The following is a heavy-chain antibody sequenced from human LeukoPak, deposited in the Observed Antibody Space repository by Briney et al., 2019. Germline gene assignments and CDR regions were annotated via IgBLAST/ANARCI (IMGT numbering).Heavy chain of an antibody. CDR2: INNSEST. Sequence: PSETLSLTCAVYGGSFSGYFWSWSRQPPGKGLEWIGEINNSESTNYNPSLKSRVTISVDPSKKEFSLKLSSVTAADTTVYYCARRVGNHGEPTGYWGQGTLVTVSS. V-gene: IGHV4-34*01. CDR1: GGSFSGYF. D-gene: IGHD4-17*01. J-gene: IGHJ4*02. CDR3: ARRVGNHGEPTGY.